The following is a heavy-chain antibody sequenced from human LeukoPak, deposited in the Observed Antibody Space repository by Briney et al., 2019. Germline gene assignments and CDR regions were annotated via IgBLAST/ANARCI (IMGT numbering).Heavy chain of an antibody. CDR3: ARRGGGRTTVTTEYFDL. Sequence: GGSLRLSCAASGFTFSSYEMNWVRQAPGKGLEWVSYISSSSSTIYYADSVKGRFTISRDNAKNSLYLQMNSLRAEDTAVYYCARRGGGRTTVTTEYFDLWGRGTLVTVSS. D-gene: IGHD4-17*01. V-gene: IGHV3-48*01. CDR1: GFTFSSYE. J-gene: IGHJ2*01. CDR2: ISSSSSTI.